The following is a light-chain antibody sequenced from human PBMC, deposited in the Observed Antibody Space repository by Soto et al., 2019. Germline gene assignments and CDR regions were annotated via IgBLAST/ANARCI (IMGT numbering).Light chain of an antibody. CDR3: LQGHSYAVT. J-gene: IGKJ4*01. Sequence: AIQMTQSPSSLSASVGDRVTITCRASQGIRDDLGWYQQKPGKAPKLLIYSASTLQSGVPSRFSGSGSGTYFTLTLSSLQPEDSATYYCLQGHSYAVTFGGGTKV. CDR1: QGIRDD. CDR2: SAS. V-gene: IGKV1-6*01.